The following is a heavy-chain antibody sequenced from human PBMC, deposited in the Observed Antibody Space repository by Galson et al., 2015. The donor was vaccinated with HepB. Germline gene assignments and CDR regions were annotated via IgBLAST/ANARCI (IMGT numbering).Heavy chain of an antibody. J-gene: IGHJ4*02. CDR3: ARGGVFDWLLYPFDG. V-gene: IGHV3-7*03. Sequence: SLRLSCAASGFTFSSYWMSWVRQAPGKGLEWVANIKQDGSEKYYVDSVRGRFTISRDNTKNSQYLQMNSLRAEDTAVYYCARGGVFDWLLYPFDGWGQGTPVTVSS. D-gene: IGHD3/OR15-3a*01. CDR2: IKQDGSEK. CDR1: GFTFSSYW.